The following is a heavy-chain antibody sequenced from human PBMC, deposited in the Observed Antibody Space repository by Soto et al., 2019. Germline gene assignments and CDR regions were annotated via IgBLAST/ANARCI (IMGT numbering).Heavy chain of an antibody. CDR1: GFTLIRYS. CDR3: ARSYSDSSGFTADY. V-gene: IGHV3-48*02. CDR2: ISSSSGTI. D-gene: IGHD3-22*01. J-gene: IGHJ4*02. Sequence: GGSLRLSCAASGFTLIRYSMNWVRQAPGKGLEWVSYISSSSGTIYYADSVKGRFTISRDNAENSLYLQMNSLRDEDTAVYYCARSYSDSSGFTADYWGQGTLVTVSS.